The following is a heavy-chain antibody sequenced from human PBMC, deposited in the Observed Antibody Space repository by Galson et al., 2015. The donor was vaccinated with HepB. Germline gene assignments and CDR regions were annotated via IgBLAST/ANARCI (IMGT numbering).Heavy chain of an antibody. D-gene: IGHD3-16*01. J-gene: IGHJ4*02. V-gene: IGHV3-23*01. CDR3: AKSRRGIQGGFDY. Sequence: SLRLSCAASGFTFSSHAMSWVRQAPGKGLEWVSAISGSGGSTYYADSVKGRFTISRDNSKNTLYLQMNSLRAEDTAVYYCAKSRRGIQGGFDYWGQGTLVTVSS. CDR1: GFTFSSHA. CDR2: ISGSGGST.